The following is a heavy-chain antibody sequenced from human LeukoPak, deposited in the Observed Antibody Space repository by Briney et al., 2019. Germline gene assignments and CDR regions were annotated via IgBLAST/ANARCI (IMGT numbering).Heavy chain of an antibody. CDR1: GFTFSGYA. J-gene: IGHJ4*02. CDR2: ISGSGGST. D-gene: IGHD4-17*01. V-gene: IGHV3-23*01. Sequence: GGSLRLSCAASGFTFSGYAMRWVRQPPGKGLEWVSSISGSGGSTYYADSVKGGFTVSRDNSKNTLYLQMNSLRAEDTAVYYCAKGYGAYFPFDYWGQGTLVTVSS. CDR3: AKGYGAYFPFDY.